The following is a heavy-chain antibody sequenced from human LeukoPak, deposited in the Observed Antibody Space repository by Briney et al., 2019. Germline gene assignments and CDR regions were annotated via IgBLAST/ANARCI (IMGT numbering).Heavy chain of an antibody. Sequence: GASVKVSCKASGGTFSSYANSWVRQAPGQGLEWMGRIIPILGIANYAQKFQGRVTITADKSTSTAYMELSSLRSEDTAVYYCARADRIAAAGRAFDYWGQGTLVTVSS. CDR3: ARADRIAAAGRAFDY. J-gene: IGHJ4*02. CDR2: IIPILGIA. CDR1: GGTFSSYA. V-gene: IGHV1-69*04. D-gene: IGHD6-13*01.